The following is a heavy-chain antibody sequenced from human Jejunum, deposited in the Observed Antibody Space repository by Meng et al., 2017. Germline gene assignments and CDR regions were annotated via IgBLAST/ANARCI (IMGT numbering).Heavy chain of an antibody. CDR2: IYYSGST. CDR1: GGSSSKYY. D-gene: IGHD1-14*01. J-gene: IGHJ5*01. Sequence: QRQLQGAGPGLVKPSETLSLTCTVSGGSSSKYYWGWIRQPPGKGLEWIGTIYYSGSTYYNPSLESRVTISVDTSKNEFSLKFSSVTAADTAVYYCARDHGSSNWFYYWGQGTLVTVSS. V-gene: IGHV4-39*07. CDR3: ARDHGSSNWFYY.